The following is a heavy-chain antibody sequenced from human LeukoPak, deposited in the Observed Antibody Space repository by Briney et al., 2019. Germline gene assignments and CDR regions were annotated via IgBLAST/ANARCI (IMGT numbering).Heavy chain of an antibody. D-gene: IGHD3-22*01. CDR3: ARRGDSSGYYSVSWFDP. CDR1: GGSINSGSYY. J-gene: IGHJ5*02. V-gene: IGHV4-39*07. Sequence: SETLSLSCTVSGGSINSGSYYWVWIRQPPGKGLEWIGSIYYTGTTYYNPSLKSRITISVDTSKNQFSLKLSSVTAADTAVYYCARRGDSSGYYSVSWFDPWGQGTLVTVSS. CDR2: IYYTGTT.